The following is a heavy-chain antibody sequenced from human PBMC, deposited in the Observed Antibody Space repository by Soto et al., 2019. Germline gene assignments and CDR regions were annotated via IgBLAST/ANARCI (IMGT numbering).Heavy chain of an antibody. CDR1: GYTFTSYG. D-gene: IGHD5-12*01. CDR2: ISAYNGNT. J-gene: IGHJ4*02. V-gene: IGHV1-18*01. CDR3: ASGNIVAAEYNFDY. Sequence: GASVKVSCKASGYTFTSYGISWVRQAPGQGLEWMGWISAYNGNTDYAQKLQGRVTMTTDTSTSTAYMELRSLRSDDTAVYYCASGNIVAAEYNFDYWGQGTLVTVSS.